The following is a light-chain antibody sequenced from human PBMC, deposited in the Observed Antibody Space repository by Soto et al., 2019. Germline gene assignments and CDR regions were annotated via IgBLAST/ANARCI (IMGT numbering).Light chain of an antibody. CDR3: QHYGRTLT. Sequence: EIVMTQSPATLSVSPGESATLSCRASQRISRNLAWYQQKPGQAPRLLIYGASTRATGIPARFSGSGSGTDFTLTISRLEPEDFAVYHCQHYGRTLTFGGGTKVDI. CDR1: QRISRN. J-gene: IGKJ4*01. CDR2: GAS. V-gene: IGKV3D-15*01.